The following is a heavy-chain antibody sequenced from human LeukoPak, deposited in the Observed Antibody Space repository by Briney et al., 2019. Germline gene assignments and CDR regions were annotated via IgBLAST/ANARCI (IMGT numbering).Heavy chain of an antibody. D-gene: IGHD6-6*01. CDR3: ARGPDSNWSGLDF. Sequence: GGSLRLSCIASGFSFSGHWMHWARQLPGKGLVWVSRISPTGSTTSYADSVKGRFTVSRDNAKNTLYLQVNNLRAEDTAVYYCARGPDSNWSGLDFWGQGTLLTVSS. CDR1: GFSFSGHW. V-gene: IGHV3-74*01. CDR2: ISPTGSTT. J-gene: IGHJ4*02.